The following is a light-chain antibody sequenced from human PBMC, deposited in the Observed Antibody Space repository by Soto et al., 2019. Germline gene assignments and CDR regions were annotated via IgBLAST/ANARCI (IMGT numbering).Light chain of an antibody. Sequence: EIVMTQSPATLSVSPGERATLSCRASQSVGSDLAWYQQKPGQAPRLVISGASGRATGTPDRFSGSASGTDFTLTISRLEPEDFAVYYCQQYGSSPLTFGGGTKVEIK. V-gene: IGKV3-20*01. CDR2: GAS. J-gene: IGKJ4*01. CDR3: QQYGSSPLT. CDR1: QSVGSD.